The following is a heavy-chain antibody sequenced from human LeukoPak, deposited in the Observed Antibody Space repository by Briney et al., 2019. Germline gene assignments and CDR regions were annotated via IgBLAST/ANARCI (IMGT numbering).Heavy chain of an antibody. CDR3: VRSATIAVFRYGMDV. Sequence: TSETLSLTCSVSGGSITSLYWSWFRQPPGKGLEYVGYVHHTGVTNYNPSLRGRVSVSMDASKNQFYLKLNSVTAADTAIYYCVRSATIAVFRYGMDVWGQGTTVTVSS. V-gene: IGHV4-59*11. J-gene: IGHJ6*02. CDR1: GGSITSLY. D-gene: IGHD5-24*01. CDR2: VHHTGVT.